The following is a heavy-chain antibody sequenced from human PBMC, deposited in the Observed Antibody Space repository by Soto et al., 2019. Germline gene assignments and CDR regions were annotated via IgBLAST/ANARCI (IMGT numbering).Heavy chain of an antibody. Sequence: SETLSLTCTVSGGSISNCYWSWVRQPPGKGLEWIGYIYDSGNTNYNPSLKSRVSISLDTSKKQLSLKLTSVTAADTAVYFCARAPMVITRSYFDLWGQGTPVTVSS. V-gene: IGHV4-59*01. D-gene: IGHD2-21*01. CDR1: GGSISNCY. CDR3: ARAPMVITRSYFDL. CDR2: IYDSGNT. J-gene: IGHJ4*02.